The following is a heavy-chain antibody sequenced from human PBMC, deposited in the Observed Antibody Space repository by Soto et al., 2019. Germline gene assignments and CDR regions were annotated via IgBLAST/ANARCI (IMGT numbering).Heavy chain of an antibody. V-gene: IGHV3-33*01. CDR2: IWYDGSNK. J-gene: IGHJ5*02. CDR3: ARDVATYSSSWANWFDP. D-gene: IGHD6-13*01. Sequence: GGSLRLSCAASGFTFSSYGMHWVRQAPGKGLEWVAVIWYDGSNKYYADSVKGRFTISRDNSKNTLYLQMNSLRAEDTAVYYCARDVATYSSSWANWFDPWGQGTLVTVSS. CDR1: GFTFSSYG.